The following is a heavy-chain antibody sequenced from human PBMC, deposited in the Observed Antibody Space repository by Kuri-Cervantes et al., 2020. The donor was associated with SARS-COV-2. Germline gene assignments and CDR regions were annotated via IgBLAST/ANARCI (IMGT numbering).Heavy chain of an antibody. V-gene: IGHV4-31*03. J-gene: IGHJ4*02. CDR1: GGSIRSGGYY. CDR2: IYSGGTT. Sequence: SETLSLTCTVSGGSIRSGGYYWSWIRQRPGKGLEWIGYIYSGGTTYYSPSLKSRLTISMDTSKNHSSLKLGAVTAADTAMYYCARYYYDSRGYVFFDYWGRGNPVTVSS. D-gene: IGHD3-22*01. CDR3: ARYYYDSRGYVFFDY.